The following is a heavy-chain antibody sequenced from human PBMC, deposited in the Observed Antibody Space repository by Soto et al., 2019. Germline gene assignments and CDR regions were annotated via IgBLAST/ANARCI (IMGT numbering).Heavy chain of an antibody. CDR2: ISPNSCAT. D-gene: IGHD1-1*01. Sequence: ASVKVSCKASGYTFTGYVIHWVRQAPGQGLEWMGYISPNSCATKYAPRFQGRVTLTSDTSIRTAYMHVSNLRADDTAVYNRARGRGTIQPPRPWGPGTLVTVSS. CDR1: GYTFTGYV. V-gene: IGHV1-2*02. CDR3: ARGRGTIQPPRP. J-gene: IGHJ5*02.